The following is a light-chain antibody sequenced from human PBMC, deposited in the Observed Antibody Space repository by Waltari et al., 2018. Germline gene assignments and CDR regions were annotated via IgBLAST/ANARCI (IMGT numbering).Light chain of an antibody. CDR1: SSNIGRNS. Sequence: QSVMTQPPSASGTPGQRVTISCSASSSNIGRNSVTWYQQLPGTAPKLLIYTTNPRPSGVPDRFSGSKSGTSASLAISGLQSEDEADYYCAAWDDSPDGPVFGGGTKLTVL. CDR3: AAWDDSPDGPV. V-gene: IGLV1-44*01. CDR2: TTN. J-gene: IGLJ3*02.